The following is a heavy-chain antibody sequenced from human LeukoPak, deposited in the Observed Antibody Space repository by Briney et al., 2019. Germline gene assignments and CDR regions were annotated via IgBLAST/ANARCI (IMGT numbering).Heavy chain of an antibody. CDR2: IYSGGST. CDR1: GFTVSSNY. Sequence: GGPLRLSCAASGFTVSSNYMSWVRQAPGKGLEWVSVIYSGGSTYYADSVKGRFTISRDNSKNTLYLQMNSLRAEDTAVYYCANLHYDILTGYIYYFDYWGQGTLVTVSS. V-gene: IGHV3-53*01. D-gene: IGHD3-9*01. J-gene: IGHJ4*02. CDR3: ANLHYDILTGYIYYFDY.